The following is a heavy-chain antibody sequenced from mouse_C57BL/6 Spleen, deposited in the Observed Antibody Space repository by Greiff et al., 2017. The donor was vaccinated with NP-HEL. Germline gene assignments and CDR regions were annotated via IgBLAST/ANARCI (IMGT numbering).Heavy chain of an antibody. CDR3: ARRDSSGYPAWFAY. D-gene: IGHD3-2*02. CDR1: GYTFTDYY. Sequence: EVQLQQSGPVLVKPGASVKMSCKASGYTFTDYYMNWVKQSHGKSLEWIGVINPYNGGTSYNQKFKGKATLTVDKSSSTAYMELNSLTSEDSAVYYCARRDSSGYPAWFAYWGQGTLVTVSA. J-gene: IGHJ3*01. CDR2: INPYNGGT. V-gene: IGHV1-19*01.